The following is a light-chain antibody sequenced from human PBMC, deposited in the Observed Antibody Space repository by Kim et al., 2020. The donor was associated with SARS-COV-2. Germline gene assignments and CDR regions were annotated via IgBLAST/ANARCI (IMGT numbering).Light chain of an antibody. CDR2: DVS. Sequence: GQSFTVSCTGTTNDIGAFDSVFWYQQHPGKAPKVMIYDVSDRPSGVSNRFTGSKSGNTASLTISGLQAEDEADYYCSSYTTDNTHVFGTGTKVTVL. V-gene: IGLV2-14*03. CDR1: TNDIGAFDS. J-gene: IGLJ1*01. CDR3: SSYTTDNTHV.